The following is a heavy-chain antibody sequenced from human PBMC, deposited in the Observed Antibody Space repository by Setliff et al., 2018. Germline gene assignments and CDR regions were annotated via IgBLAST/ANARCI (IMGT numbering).Heavy chain of an antibody. J-gene: IGHJ4*02. Sequence: PSETLSLTCAVSGGSISSSDSNTNWWSWVRQPPGKRLEWIGYIYYSGSTNYNPSLESRVTISVDTSKNQFSLRLNSATAADTAVYYCARLRGAFDYWGQGTLVTVSS. CDR3: ARLRGAFDY. CDR2: IYYSGST. CDR1: GGSISSSDSNTNW. D-gene: IGHD3-16*01. V-gene: IGHV4-61*01.